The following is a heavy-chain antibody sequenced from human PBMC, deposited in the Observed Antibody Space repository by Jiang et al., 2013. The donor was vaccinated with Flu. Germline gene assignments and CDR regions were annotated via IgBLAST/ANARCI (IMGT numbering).Heavy chain of an antibody. Sequence: LEWIGSVYYGGSTYYNPSLKSRVIISADTSKNQFSLKLSSVTAADTAVYFCARTVLHTAGDYWGQGTLVTVSS. D-gene: IGHD5-18*01. V-gene: IGHV4-39*01. CDR3: ARTVLHTAGDY. CDR2: VYYGGST. J-gene: IGHJ4*02.